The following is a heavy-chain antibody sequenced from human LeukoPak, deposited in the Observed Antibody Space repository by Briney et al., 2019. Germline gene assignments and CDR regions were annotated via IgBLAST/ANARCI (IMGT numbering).Heavy chain of an antibody. CDR3: ARDIFGDGWWFDP. Sequence: GGSLRLSCAASGLTVSSNFMSWVRQAPGKGLEWVSIIYSADTTNYADSVKGRFTISRDNSKNTLYLQMDSLRTEDTAVYYCARDIFGDGWWFDPWGQGTLVTVSS. CDR1: GLTVSSNF. V-gene: IGHV3-66*02. CDR2: IYSADTT. D-gene: IGHD2-21*02. J-gene: IGHJ5*02.